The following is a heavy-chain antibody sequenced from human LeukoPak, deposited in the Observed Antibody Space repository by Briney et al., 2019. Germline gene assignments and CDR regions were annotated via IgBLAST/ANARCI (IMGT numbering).Heavy chain of an antibody. CDR2: ISAYNGNT. V-gene: IGHV1-18*01. J-gene: IGHJ4*02. Sequence: ASVKVSCKASGYTFTRYGISWVRQAPGQGLEWMGWISAYNGNTNYAQKLQGRVTMTTDTSTSTAYMELRSLRSDDTAVYYCARGLNYYGSSGYSLFDYWGQGTLVTVSS. D-gene: IGHD3-22*01. CDR3: ARGLNYYGSSGYSLFDY. CDR1: GYTFTRYG.